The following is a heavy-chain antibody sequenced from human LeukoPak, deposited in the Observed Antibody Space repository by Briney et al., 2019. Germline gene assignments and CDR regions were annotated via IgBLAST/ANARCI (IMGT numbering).Heavy chain of an antibody. CDR3: AKEPLETMIVVAYYFDY. J-gene: IGHJ4*02. CDR1: GFTLSSYA. V-gene: IGHV3-30-3*01. D-gene: IGHD3-22*01. Sequence: GGSLRLSCAASGFTLSSYAMHWVRQAPGKGLEWVAVISYDGNNKYFADSVKGRFTISRDNSKNTLYLQMNSLRAEDTVVYYCAKEPLETMIVVAYYFDYWGQGTLVTVSS. CDR2: ISYDGNNK.